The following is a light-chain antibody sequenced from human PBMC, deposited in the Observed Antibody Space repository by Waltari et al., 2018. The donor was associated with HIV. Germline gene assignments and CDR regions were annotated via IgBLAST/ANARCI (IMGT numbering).Light chain of an antibody. Sequence: DIQMTQSPSSLSASVGDRVTITCQASQDISSYLNWYQQKPGKAPKLLIYDASDLETGVPSRVSGSGSGTHFTFTISSLQPADIATYYCQQYDNVPVTFGPGTKVEIK. V-gene: IGKV1-33*01. CDR1: QDISSY. J-gene: IGKJ3*01. CDR2: DAS. CDR3: QQYDNVPVT.